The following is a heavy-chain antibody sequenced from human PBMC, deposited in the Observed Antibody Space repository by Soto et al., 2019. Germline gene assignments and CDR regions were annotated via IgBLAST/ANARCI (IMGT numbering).Heavy chain of an antibody. CDR3: PVVVPAAHLTDFDY. V-gene: IGHV1-69*02. Sequence: QVQLVQSGAEVKKPGSSVKVSCKASGGTFRSYTLSWVRQAPGLGFEWMGRIIPILGIANYVQEFQGRVTITADKSTSTAYMVLSSRRTEDTAVYYCPVVVPAAHLTDFDYWGQGTLVTVSS. CDR2: IIPILGIA. CDR1: GGTFRSYT. J-gene: IGHJ4*02. D-gene: IGHD2-2*01.